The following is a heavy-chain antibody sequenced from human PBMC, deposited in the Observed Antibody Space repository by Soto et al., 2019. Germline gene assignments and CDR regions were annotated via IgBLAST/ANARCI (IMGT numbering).Heavy chain of an antibody. CDR2: INHSGTT. D-gene: IGHD1-1*01. Sequence: KTSETLSRTCVVYGGSFSGYQWNWIRRSPGQGLEWIGEINHSGTTKYNPSLESRINLSVDTSKKQFSLKMFSVTAADTAIYYCARGWRFDPWGQGTQVTVSS. CDR3: ARGWRFDP. V-gene: IGHV4-34*01. J-gene: IGHJ5*02. CDR1: GGSFSGYQ.